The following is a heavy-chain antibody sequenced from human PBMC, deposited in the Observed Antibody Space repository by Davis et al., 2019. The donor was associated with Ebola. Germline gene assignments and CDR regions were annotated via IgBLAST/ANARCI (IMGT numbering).Heavy chain of an antibody. CDR1: GFTFTSSA. Sequence: SVQVSCKASGFTFTSSAVQWVRQPRGQRLEWIGWIVVGSGNTNYAQKFQERVTITRDMSTSTANMELSSLRSEDTAVYYCTAGRGSGWYWHYYGMDVWGKGTTVTVSS. CDR3: TAGRGSGWYWHYYGMDV. V-gene: IGHV1-58*01. J-gene: IGHJ6*04. CDR2: IVVGSGNT. D-gene: IGHD6-19*01.